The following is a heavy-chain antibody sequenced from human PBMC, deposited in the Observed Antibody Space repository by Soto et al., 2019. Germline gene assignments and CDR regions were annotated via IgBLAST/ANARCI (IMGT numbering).Heavy chain of an antibody. J-gene: IGHJ4*02. CDR2: ISSSSSTI. V-gene: IGHV3-48*02. CDR1: GFTFSSYS. CDR3: ASVPDFDRDY. D-gene: IGHD3-9*01. Sequence: GGSLRLSCAASGFTFSSYSMNWVRQAPGKGLEWVSYISSSSSTIYYADSVKGRITISRDNAKNSLYLQMNSLRDEDTAVYYCASVPDFDRDYWGQGTLVTVSS.